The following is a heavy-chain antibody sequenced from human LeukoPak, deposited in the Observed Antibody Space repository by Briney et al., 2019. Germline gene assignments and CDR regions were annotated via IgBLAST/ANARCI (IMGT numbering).Heavy chain of an antibody. CDR3: ARDQGDYGDYTLDGMDV. V-gene: IGHV3-30*03. CDR2: ISYDGSNK. J-gene: IGHJ6*02. Sequence: QPGGSLRLSCAASGFTFSSYGMHWVRQAPGKGLEWVAVISYDGSNKYYADSVKGRFTISRDNSKNTLYLQMNSLRAEDTAVYYCARDQGDYGDYTLDGMDVWGQGTTVTVSS. D-gene: IGHD4-17*01. CDR1: GFTFSSYG.